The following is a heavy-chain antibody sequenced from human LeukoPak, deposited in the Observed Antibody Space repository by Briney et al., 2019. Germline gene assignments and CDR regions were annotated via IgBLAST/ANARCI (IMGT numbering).Heavy chain of an antibody. Sequence: GGSLRLSCAASGFTFSSYAMHWVRQAPGKGLEWVALISYDGSNKYYADSVKGRSTISRDNSKNTLYLQMNSLRTEDTAVYYCARARSSGWSCGDYWGQGTLVTVSS. CDR3: ARARSSGWSCGDY. J-gene: IGHJ4*02. D-gene: IGHD6-19*01. CDR2: ISYDGSNK. V-gene: IGHV3-30*04. CDR1: GFTFSSYA.